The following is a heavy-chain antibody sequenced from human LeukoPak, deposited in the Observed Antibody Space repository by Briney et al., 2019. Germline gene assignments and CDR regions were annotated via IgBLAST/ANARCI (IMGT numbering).Heavy chain of an antibody. CDR2: ISAYNGNT. CDR1: GYTFTNYG. D-gene: IGHD2-2*01. Sequence: ASVKVSCKASGYTFTNYGISWVRQAPGQGLEWMGWISAYNGNTEYAQKFQGRVTTTTDTSTSTAYVELRNLRSDDTAMYYCARSQYLLLSWWNAFDIWGQGTTVTVSS. V-gene: IGHV1-18*01. J-gene: IGHJ3*02. CDR3: ARSQYLLLSWWNAFDI.